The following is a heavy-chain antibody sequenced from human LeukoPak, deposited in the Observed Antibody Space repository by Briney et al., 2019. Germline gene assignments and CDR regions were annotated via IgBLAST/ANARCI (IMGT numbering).Heavy chain of an antibody. V-gene: IGHV1-2*02. CDR2: INANTGDI. CDR1: GYTFTGYY. J-gene: IGHJ6*02. D-gene: IGHD6-13*01. CDR3: ARDVSSVATAAPGHWRVDV. Sequence: ASVKVSCKTSGYTFTGYYIHWVRQAPGQGLEWLGWINANTGDINYAQKFQGRVTTTRDTSISTAYMELSSLRSDDTAVYYCARDVSSVATAAPGHWRVDVWGQGTTVPVFS.